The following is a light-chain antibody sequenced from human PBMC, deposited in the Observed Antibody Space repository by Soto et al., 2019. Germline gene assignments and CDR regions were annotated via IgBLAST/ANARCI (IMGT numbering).Light chain of an antibody. Sequence: DIQMTQSPSTLSTFVGDRLTITCRASQNIRSWLAWFQQKPGKAPKLLIYKASNLENGVPSRFSGSGSGTEFPLTINSLQPDDFATYYCQQYDGYPFTFGGGTKVEIK. CDR3: QQYDGYPFT. CDR1: QNIRSW. V-gene: IGKV1-5*03. CDR2: KAS. J-gene: IGKJ4*01.